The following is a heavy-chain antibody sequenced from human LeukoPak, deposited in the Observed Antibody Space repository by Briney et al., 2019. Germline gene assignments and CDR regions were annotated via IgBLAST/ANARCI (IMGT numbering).Heavy chain of an antibody. D-gene: IGHD2-2*01. J-gene: IGHJ6*02. Sequence: ASVKVSCKASGYTFTSYGITWVRQAPGQGLEWMGWISPYNGNTNYAQKVQGRVTMTTDTFTSTAYMELRSLRSDDTAVYYCVRGGVHCSSISCYGMDVWGQGTTVTVSS. CDR3: VRGGVHCSSISCYGMDV. CDR2: ISPYNGNT. CDR1: GYTFTSYG. V-gene: IGHV1-18*01.